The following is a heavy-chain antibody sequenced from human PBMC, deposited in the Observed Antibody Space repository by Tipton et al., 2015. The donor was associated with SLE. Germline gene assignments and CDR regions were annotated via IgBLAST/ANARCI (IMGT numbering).Heavy chain of an antibody. J-gene: IGHJ3*02. CDR1: GGSISSYY. CDR2: ISSSSYI. V-gene: IGHV3-69-1*01. D-gene: IGHD6-13*01. CDR3: ARVISSWYRGAFDI. Sequence: GLVKPSETLSLTCTVSGGSISSYYWSWIRQPPGKGLEWVSSISSSSYIYYADSMKGRFTISRDNAKNSLHLQMNSLRAEDTAVYYCARVISSWYRGAFDIGGQGTLVTVSS.